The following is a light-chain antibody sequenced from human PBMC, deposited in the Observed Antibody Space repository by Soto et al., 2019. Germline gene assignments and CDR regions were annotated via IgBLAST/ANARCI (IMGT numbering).Light chain of an antibody. Sequence: QSVLTQPRSVSGSPGQSVTISCTGTSSDVGGYNYVSWYQQHPGTAPKLMIYDVSKRPSGVPDRFSGSKSGNTASLTISGLQAEDESDYYCCSYAGSDKVFGTGTKLTVL. V-gene: IGLV2-11*01. J-gene: IGLJ1*01. CDR1: SSDVGGYNY. CDR3: CSYAGSDKV. CDR2: DVS.